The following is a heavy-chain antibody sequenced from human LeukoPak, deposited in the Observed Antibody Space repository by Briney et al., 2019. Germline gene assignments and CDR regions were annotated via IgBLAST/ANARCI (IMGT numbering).Heavy chain of an antibody. D-gene: IGHD3-22*01. J-gene: IGHJ4*02. CDR2: IDHSGST. CDR3: ARGLFYDSSGYYPYFFDY. V-gene: IGHV4-34*01. CDR1: GGSFSGYY. Sequence: PSETLSLTCAVYGGSFSGYYWSWIRQPPGKGLEWIGEIDHSGSTNYNPSLKGRVTISVDTSKNQFSLKLSSVTAADTAVYYCARGLFYDSSGYYPYFFDYWGQGTLVTVSS.